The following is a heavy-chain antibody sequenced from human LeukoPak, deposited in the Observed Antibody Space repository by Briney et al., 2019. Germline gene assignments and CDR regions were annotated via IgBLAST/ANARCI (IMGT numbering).Heavy chain of an antibody. Sequence: GGSLRLSCAASGFTFSDYYMSWIRQAPGKGLEWVSVIYSGGSTYYADSVKGRFTISRDNSKNTPYLQMNSLRAEDTAVYYCARDRGDYDDYWGQGTLVTVSS. CDR1: GFTFSDYY. CDR3: ARDRGDYDDY. J-gene: IGHJ4*02. CDR2: IYSGGST. V-gene: IGHV3-66*01.